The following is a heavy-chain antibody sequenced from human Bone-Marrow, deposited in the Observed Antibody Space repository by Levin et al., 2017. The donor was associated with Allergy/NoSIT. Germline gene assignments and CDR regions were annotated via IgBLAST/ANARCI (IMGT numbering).Heavy chain of an antibody. CDR3: ARDGLLYCGGDGYPNY. V-gene: IGHV3-30-3*01. CDR1: GFTFSSYT. Sequence: GGSLRLSCAASGFTFSSYTMHWVRQAPGKGLEWVALILYDGSNKFYADSVKGRFTISRDNSKNTLYLQMNSLRPEDTAVYYCARDGLLYCGGDGYPNYWGQGTLVTVSS. D-gene: IGHD2-21*02. CDR2: ILYDGSNK. J-gene: IGHJ4*02.